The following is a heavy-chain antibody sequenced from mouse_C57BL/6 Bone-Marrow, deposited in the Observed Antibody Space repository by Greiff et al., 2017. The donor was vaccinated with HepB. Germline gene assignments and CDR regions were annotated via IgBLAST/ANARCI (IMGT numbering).Heavy chain of an antibody. CDR1: GFTFSNYW. CDR2: IRLKSDNYAT. J-gene: IGHJ4*01. V-gene: IGHV6-3*01. Sequence: EVQLVESGGGLVQPGGSMKLSCVASGFTFSNYWMNWVRQSPEKGLEWVAQIRLKSDNYATHYAESVKGRFTISRDDSKSSVYLQMNNLRAEDTGIYYCTGSLLPYGAMDYWGQGTSVTVSS. D-gene: IGHD5-5*01. CDR3: TGSLLPYGAMDY.